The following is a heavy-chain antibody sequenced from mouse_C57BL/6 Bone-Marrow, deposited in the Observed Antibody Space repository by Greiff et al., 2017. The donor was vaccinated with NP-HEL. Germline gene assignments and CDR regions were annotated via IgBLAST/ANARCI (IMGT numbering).Heavy chain of an antibody. CDR1: GFSLTSYG. Sequence: QVQLKESGPGLVQPSQSLSITCTASGFSLTSYGVHWVRQSPGKGLEWLGVIWSGGSTDYNAAFISRLSISKDNSKSQVFFKMNSLQADDTAIYYCARKDDGSRSGFAYWGQGTLVTVSA. D-gene: IGHD1-1*01. J-gene: IGHJ3*01. CDR3: ARKDDGSRSGFAY. CDR2: IWSGGST. V-gene: IGHV2-2*01.